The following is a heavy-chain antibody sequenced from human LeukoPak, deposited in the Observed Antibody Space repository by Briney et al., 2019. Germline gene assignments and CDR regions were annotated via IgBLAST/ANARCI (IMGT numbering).Heavy chain of an antibody. J-gene: IGHJ4*02. Sequence: SETLSLTCTVSGGSISSYYWSWIRQPPGKGLEWIGYIYYSGSTNYNPSLKSRVTISVDTSKNQFSLKLSSVTAADTAVYYCAKIYSSGWYGIDYWGQGILVTVSS. CDR2: IYYSGST. V-gene: IGHV4-59*08. CDR3: AKIYSSGWYGIDY. CDR1: GGSISSYY. D-gene: IGHD6-19*01.